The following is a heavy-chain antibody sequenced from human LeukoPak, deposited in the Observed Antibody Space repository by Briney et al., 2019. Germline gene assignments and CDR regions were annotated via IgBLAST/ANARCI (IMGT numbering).Heavy chain of an antibody. J-gene: IGHJ4*02. CDR3: ARLNVYCSGGSCYAGYFDY. V-gene: IGHV4-39*07. D-gene: IGHD2-15*01. Sequence: SETLSLTCTVSGGSISSSSSYWGWIRQAPGKGLEWIGTVYYSGSTNYNPSLKSRVTISVDTSKNQFSLKLSSVTAADTAVYYCARLNVYCSGGSCYAGYFDYWGQGTLVTVSS. CDR2: VYYSGST. CDR1: GGSISSSSSY.